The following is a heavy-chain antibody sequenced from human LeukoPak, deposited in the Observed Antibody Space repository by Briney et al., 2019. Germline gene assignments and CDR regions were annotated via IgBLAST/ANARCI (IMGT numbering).Heavy chain of an antibody. CDR3: ARRQRYFDWLLPYDY. CDR1: GFTFSRYA. V-gene: IGHV3-21*05. J-gene: IGHJ4*02. D-gene: IGHD3-9*01. Sequence: PGGSLRLSCAASGFTFSRYAMNWVRQAPGKGLEWVSYISSSSSYTNYADSVKGRFTISRDNAKNSLYLQMNSLRAEDTAVYYCARRQRYFDWLLPYDYWGQGTLVTVSS. CDR2: ISSSSSYT.